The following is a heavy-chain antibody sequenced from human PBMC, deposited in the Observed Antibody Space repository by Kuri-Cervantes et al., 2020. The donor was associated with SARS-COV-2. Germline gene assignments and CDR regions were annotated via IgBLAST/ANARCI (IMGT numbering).Heavy chain of an antibody. CDR2: ISYDGSNK. CDR1: GFTFSSYA. Sequence: GESLKISCAASGFTFSSYAMHWVRQAPGKGLEWVAVISYDGSNKYSAASVKGRFTISRDNSKNTLYLQMNSLRAEDTAVYYCARDVWSGYYYGMDVWGQGTTVTVSS. V-gene: IGHV3-30-3*01. CDR3: ARDVWSGYYYGMDV. D-gene: IGHD3-3*01. J-gene: IGHJ6*02.